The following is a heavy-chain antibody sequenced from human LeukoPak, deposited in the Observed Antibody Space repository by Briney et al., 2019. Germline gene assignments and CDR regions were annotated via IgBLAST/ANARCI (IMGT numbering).Heavy chain of an antibody. CDR1: GGSISSGGYY. CDR2: IYYSGST. Sequence: PSQTLSLTCTVSGGSISSGGYYWSWIRQHPGKGLEWIGYIYYSGSTYYNPSLKSRVTISVDTSKNQFSLKLSSVTAADTAVYYCARVIVVPAARDIGGAFDIWGQGTMVTVSS. J-gene: IGHJ3*02. V-gene: IGHV4-31*02. D-gene: IGHD2-2*01. CDR3: ARVIVVPAARDIGGAFDI.